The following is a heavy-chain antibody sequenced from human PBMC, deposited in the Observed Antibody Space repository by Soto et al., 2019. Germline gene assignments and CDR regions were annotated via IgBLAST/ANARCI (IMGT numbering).Heavy chain of an antibody. Sequence: QLQLVQSGAEVKKPGSSVKVSCKASGGTFSSHGISWVRQAPGQGLEWMGGIMPIFDATKYVQKFQGRVTMTADDSTKTAYLELSSLRSEDTAVYYCARDITTYNSEISGDHYFSYGMEVWGQGTSGTVSS. CDR2: IMPIFDAT. CDR3: ARDITTYNSEISGDHYFSYGMEV. V-gene: IGHV1-69*01. D-gene: IGHD2-21*02. J-gene: IGHJ6*02. CDR1: GGTFSSHG.